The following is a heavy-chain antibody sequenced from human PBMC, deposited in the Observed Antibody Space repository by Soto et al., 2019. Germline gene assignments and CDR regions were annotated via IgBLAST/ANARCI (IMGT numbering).Heavy chain of an antibody. CDR2: ISYDGSNK. J-gene: IGHJ4*02. Sequence: QVQLVESGGGVVQPGRSLRLSCAASGFTFSSYGMHWVRQAPGKGLEWVAVISYDGSNKYYADSVKGRFTISRDNSKNTLYLQMNSLRAEDTAVYYCAKDHPRDGGSHWGQGTLVTVSS. D-gene: IGHD2-21*02. CDR3: AKDHPRDGGSH. CDR1: GFTFSSYG. V-gene: IGHV3-30*18.